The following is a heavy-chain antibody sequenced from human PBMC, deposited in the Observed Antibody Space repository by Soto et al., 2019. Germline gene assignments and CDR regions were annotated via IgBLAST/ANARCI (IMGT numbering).Heavy chain of an antibody. Sequence: EVQLVESGGGLVQPGGSLRLSCAASGFTFSLYSMSWVRQAPGKGLEWVSYISRSSTDIHYADSVKGRFTISRGDATNSMHLQMNRLRDGDTAVYYCARAVTWGLDVWGQGTTVSISS. CDR1: GFTFSLYS. D-gene: IGHD3-10*01. J-gene: IGHJ6*02. CDR2: ISRSSTDI. V-gene: IGHV3-48*02. CDR3: ARAVTWGLDV.